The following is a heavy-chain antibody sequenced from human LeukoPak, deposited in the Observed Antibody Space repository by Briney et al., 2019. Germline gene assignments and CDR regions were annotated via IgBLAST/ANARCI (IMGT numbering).Heavy chain of an antibody. CDR2: INHSGST. Sequence: PSETLSLTCAVYGGSFSGYYWSWIRQPPGKGLEWIGEINHSGSTNYNPSLKSRVTISVDTSKNQFSLKLSSVTAADTAVYYCARGRLVVVAARYYYYYGMDVWGQGTTVTVSS. CDR3: ARGRLVVVAARYYYYYGMDV. D-gene: IGHD2-15*01. CDR1: GGSFSGYY. V-gene: IGHV4-34*01. J-gene: IGHJ6*02.